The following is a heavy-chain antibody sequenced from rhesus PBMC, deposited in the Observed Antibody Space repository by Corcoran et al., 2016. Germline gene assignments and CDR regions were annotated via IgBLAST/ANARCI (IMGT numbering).Heavy chain of an antibody. V-gene: IGHV4-165*01. Sequence: QVQLQESGPGLVKPSETLSLTCAVSGGSFSGYYWGWIRQPPGKGLEWIGYVSGSSGSTDYPPALTSRVTSSTATYKNQFSLKRTSVTSADTAVCYCARVFSYTFDYWGQGVLVTVSS. D-gene: IGHD5-12*01. J-gene: IGHJ4*01. CDR2: VSGSSGST. CDR3: ARVFSYTFDY. CDR1: GGSFSGYY.